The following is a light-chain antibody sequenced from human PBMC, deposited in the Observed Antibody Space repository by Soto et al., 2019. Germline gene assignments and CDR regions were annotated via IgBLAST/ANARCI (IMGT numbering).Light chain of an antibody. Sequence: ESVLTQSPGTLSLSPGERAALSCRASQGVSSSYLAWYQQKSGQAPRLLIYAASTRATGIPDRFSGSGSGTDFTLTISRLEPEDFAVYFCQLYGSSPPRYTFGQGTKLEIK. CDR1: QGVSSSY. J-gene: IGKJ2*01. CDR2: AAS. CDR3: QLYGSSPPRYT. V-gene: IGKV3-20*01.